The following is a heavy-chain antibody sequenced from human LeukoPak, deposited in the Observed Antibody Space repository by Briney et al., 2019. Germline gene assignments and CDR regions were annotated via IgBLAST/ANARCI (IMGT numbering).Heavy chain of an antibody. CDR1: GFTVSSNY. V-gene: IGHV3-53*01. Sequence: GGSLRLSCAASGFTVSSNYMSWVRQAPGKGLEWVSVIYSGGSTYYADSVKGRVTISRDNSKNTLYLQMNSLRAEDTAVYYCARDGRSSSYFDYWGQGTLVTVSS. J-gene: IGHJ4*02. D-gene: IGHD6-13*01. CDR3: ARDGRSSSYFDY. CDR2: IYSGGST.